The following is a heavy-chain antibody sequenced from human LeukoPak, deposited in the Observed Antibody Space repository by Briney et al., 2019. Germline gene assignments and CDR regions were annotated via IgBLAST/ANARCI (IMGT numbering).Heavy chain of an antibody. CDR2: ISSGAGSTI. V-gene: IGHV3-11*04. D-gene: IGHD3-16*01. J-gene: IGHJ4*02. Sequence: GGSLRLSCAASGFSFSDYYMSWVRQAPGKGLEWISYISSGAGSTIKYADSVKGRFNISRDNAKNSLYLQMSSLRAEDTAVYFCARDRIGGEEYWGQGTLVTVSS. CDR1: GFSFSDYY. CDR3: ARDRIGGEEY.